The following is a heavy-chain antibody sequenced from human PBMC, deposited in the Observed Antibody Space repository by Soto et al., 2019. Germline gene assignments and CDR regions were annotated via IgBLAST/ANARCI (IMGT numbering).Heavy chain of an antibody. CDR3: AREYYYTMDV. Sequence: ESGGGLVRPGGSLRLSCEASGFTFRDYYMTWFRQAPGKGLEWLSYIDSSTKYTNYADAVRGRFTISRDNAKNSLYLQMNSLRADDMAVYYCAREYYYTMDVWGQGTMVTVSS. J-gene: IGHJ6*02. V-gene: IGHV3-11*05. CDR1: GFTFRDYY. CDR2: IDSSTKYT.